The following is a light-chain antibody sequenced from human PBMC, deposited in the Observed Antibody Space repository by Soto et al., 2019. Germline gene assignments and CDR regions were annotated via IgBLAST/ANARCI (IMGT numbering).Light chain of an antibody. J-gene: IGKJ2*01. V-gene: IGKV3-20*01. Sequence: EIVLTQSPGTLSLSPGERATLSCRASQSVSSSYLAWYQQKPGQAPRLLIYGASSRATGIPDRFSGSGSGTDFALTISRLEPEDLAVYYCQQYGSSSLYTFDQGTKLEIK. CDR2: GAS. CDR1: QSVSSSY. CDR3: QQYGSSSLYT.